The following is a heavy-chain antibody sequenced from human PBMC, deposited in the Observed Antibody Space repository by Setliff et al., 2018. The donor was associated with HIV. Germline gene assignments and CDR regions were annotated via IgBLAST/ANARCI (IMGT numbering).Heavy chain of an antibody. D-gene: IGHD2-21*01. CDR3: AHSARVVVVIAHTYAEYFQH. Sequence: PPGKALEWLALIYWNDDKRYSPSLKSRLTITKDTSKNQVVLTMTNMDPVDTATYYCAHSARVVVVIAHTYAEYFQHWGQGTLVTVSS. CDR2: IYWNDDK. J-gene: IGHJ1*01. V-gene: IGHV2-5*01.